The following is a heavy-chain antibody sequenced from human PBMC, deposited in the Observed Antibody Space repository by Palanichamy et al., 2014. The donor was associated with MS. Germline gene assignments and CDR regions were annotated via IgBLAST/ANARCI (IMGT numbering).Heavy chain of an antibody. D-gene: IGHD5-24*01. Sequence: VQLQESGPRTGEALRRPCPSPALSLVPPSVVTTGAGSGSPHGKGLEWIGYIYYSGSTNYNPSLKSRVTISADTSKNQFSLKLNSVTAADTAVYYCARVRRDGYNWFDYWGQGTLVIVSS. J-gene: IGHJ4*02. CDR3: ARVRRDGYNWFDY. CDR2: IYYSGST. CDR1: VPPSVVTT. V-gene: IGHV4-59*01.